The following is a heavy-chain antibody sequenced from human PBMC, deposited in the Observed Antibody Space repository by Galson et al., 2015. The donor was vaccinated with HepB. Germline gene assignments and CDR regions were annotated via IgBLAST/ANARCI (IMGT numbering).Heavy chain of an antibody. J-gene: IGHJ4*02. D-gene: IGHD3-3*01. CDR2: ITTDGDNT. CDR3: AKDGSPSDFWSGYYTTFDY. V-gene: IGHV3-64D*06. CDR1: GFTFSTYA. Sequence: SLRLSCAASGFTFSTYAMHWVRQAPGKGLEYVSAITTDGDNTDYADSVKGRFTFSRDNSKNTLYLQMTSLRPEDTAVYYCAKDGSPSDFWSGYYTTFDYWGQGTLVTVSS.